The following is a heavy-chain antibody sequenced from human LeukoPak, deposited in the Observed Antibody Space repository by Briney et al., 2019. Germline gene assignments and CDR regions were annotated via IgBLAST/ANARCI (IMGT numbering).Heavy chain of an antibody. D-gene: IGHD3-22*01. J-gene: IGHJ4*02. Sequence: SETLSLTCTVSGGSISSGDYYWSWIRQPPGKGLEWIGYIYYSGNTYYNPSLKSRVTISVDTSKNQFSLKLSSVTAADTAVYYCARSEYDSSGYHPYDYWGQGTLVTVSS. CDR2: IYYSGNT. CDR3: ARSEYDSSGYHPYDY. V-gene: IGHV4-30-4*01. CDR1: GGSISSGDYY.